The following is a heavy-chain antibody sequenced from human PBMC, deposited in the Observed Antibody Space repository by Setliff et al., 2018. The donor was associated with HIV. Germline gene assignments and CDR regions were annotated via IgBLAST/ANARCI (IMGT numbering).Heavy chain of an antibody. D-gene: IGHD2-2*01. CDR2: VHHTGTT. J-gene: IGHJ1*01. CDR3: AIGESSTWDLAEHFQH. Sequence: PSETLSLTCTVSGVSVSSGGYYWSWIRQHPGKGLEWIGDVHHTGTTYLNPSLKSRITISVDTSKNQFPLKLGFVTAADTAVYHCAIGESSTWDLAEHFQHWGHGTLVTVSS. CDR1: GVSVSSGGYY. V-gene: IGHV4-31*03.